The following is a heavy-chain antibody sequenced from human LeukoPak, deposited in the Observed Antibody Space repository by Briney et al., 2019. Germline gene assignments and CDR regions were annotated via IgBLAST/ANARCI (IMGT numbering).Heavy chain of an antibody. V-gene: IGHV4-61*02. CDR1: GGSISSGSYY. Sequence: PSETLSLTCTVSGGSISSGSYYWSWIRQPAGTGLEWIGRIYTSGSTNYNPSLKSRVTISVDTSKNQFSLKLSSVTAADTAVYYCARDPATYDFWSGYWDVWGKGTTVTVSS. D-gene: IGHD3-3*01. CDR3: ARDPATYDFWSGYWDV. J-gene: IGHJ6*04. CDR2: IYTSGST.